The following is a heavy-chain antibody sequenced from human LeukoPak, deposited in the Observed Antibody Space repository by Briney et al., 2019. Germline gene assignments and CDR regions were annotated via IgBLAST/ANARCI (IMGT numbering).Heavy chain of an antibody. J-gene: IGHJ4*02. CDR1: GFTFSSCW. CDR3: ARVTADYFDY. Sequence: GGSLRLSCAASGFTFSSCWMSWVRQAPGKGLEWVANIKQDGSEKYYVDSVKGRFTISRDNAKNSPYLQMNSLRAEDTAVYYCARVTADYFDYWGQGTLVTVSS. V-gene: IGHV3-7*03. D-gene: IGHD2-21*02. CDR2: IKQDGSEK.